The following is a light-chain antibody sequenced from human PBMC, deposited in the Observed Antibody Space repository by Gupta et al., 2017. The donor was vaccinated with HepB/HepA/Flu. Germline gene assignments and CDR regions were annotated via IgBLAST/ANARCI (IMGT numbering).Light chain of an antibody. J-gene: IGKJ1*01. CDR1: QSVSNQ. CDR3: QHRNSCPLT. CDR2: DAS. Sequence: EIVLTQSPATLSLSPGERATLSCRASQSVSNQLAWYQQKPGQAPRLLIFDASNRASGFPARFSGSGSGTKFTLTISSQEPEEFVIYYCQHRNSCPLTFGQGTKVEI. V-gene: IGKV3-11*01.